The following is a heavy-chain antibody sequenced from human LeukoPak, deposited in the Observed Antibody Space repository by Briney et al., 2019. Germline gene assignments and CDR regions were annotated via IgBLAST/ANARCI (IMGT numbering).Heavy chain of an antibody. V-gene: IGHV3-23*01. Sequence: PGGSLRLSCAASGFTFSSYAMRWVRQAPGKGLEWVSTITDSGVTTYYADSVKGRFTISRDNSKNMLYLQMNSLRAEDTAVFFCAKDGGDGYHVGSDYWGQGTLVTVSS. J-gene: IGHJ4*02. CDR1: GFTFSSYA. D-gene: IGHD2-21*01. CDR3: AKDGGDGYHVGSDY. CDR2: ITDSGVTT.